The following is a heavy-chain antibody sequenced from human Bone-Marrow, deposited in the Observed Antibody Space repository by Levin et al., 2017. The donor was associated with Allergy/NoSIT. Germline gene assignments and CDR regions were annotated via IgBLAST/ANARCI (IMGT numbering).Heavy chain of an antibody. Sequence: SQTLSLTCTVSGGSLRSNYWSWIRQPPGKGLEWIGYIYYSGSTNYNPSLKSRVTISVDTSKNQFSLKVRSVTTADTAVYYCAELGSGGFDPWGQGTLVTVSS. D-gene: IGHD3-16*01. CDR1: GGSLRSNY. CDR2: IYYSGST. V-gene: IGHV4-59*01. CDR3: AELGSGGFDP. J-gene: IGHJ5*02.